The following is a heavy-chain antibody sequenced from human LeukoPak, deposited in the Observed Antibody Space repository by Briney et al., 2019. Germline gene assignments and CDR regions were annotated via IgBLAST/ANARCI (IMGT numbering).Heavy chain of an antibody. CDR2: IYTSGST. CDR3: AREKAMDTPYYYSYMDV. D-gene: IGHD5-18*01. J-gene: IGHJ6*03. CDR1: GGSISIYY. Sequence: PSETLSLTCTLPGGSISIYYWSWIRPPAEKGLEWIGRIYTSGSTNYNPSHNRPVTMSVATSKNPFSQKLSSVPAADTAVYYCAREKAMDTPYYYSYMDVWGKGTTVTVSS. V-gene: IGHV4-4*07.